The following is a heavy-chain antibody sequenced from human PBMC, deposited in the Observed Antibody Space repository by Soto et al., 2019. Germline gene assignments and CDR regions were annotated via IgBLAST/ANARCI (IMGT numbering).Heavy chain of an antibody. Sequence: QVQLVESGGGVVQPGRSLRLSCAASGFTFSSYGMHWVRQAPGKGLEWVAVISYDGSNKYYADSVKGRFTISRDNSKNTLYLQMNSLRAEDTAVYYCAKDGSYGDYNYMDVWGKGTTVTVSS. CDR1: GFTFSSYG. D-gene: IGHD1-26*01. V-gene: IGHV3-30*18. CDR3: AKDGSYGDYNYMDV. CDR2: ISYDGSNK. J-gene: IGHJ6*03.